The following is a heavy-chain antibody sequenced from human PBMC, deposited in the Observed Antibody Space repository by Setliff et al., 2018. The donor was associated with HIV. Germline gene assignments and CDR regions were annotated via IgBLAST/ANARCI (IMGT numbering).Heavy chain of an antibody. CDR3: AGGNYDTSDYYTNFYYYYMDV. CDR2: VYYSGST. J-gene: IGHJ6*03. D-gene: IGHD3-22*01. Sequence: PSETLSLTCTVSGDPISTYYWSWVRKPPGKGLEWIGYVYYSGSTSYSPSLRGRVTMSVDPSKNQFSLKLNSVTAADTAIYYCAGGNYDTSDYYTNFYYYYMDVWGKGTAVTVSS. V-gene: IGHV4-59*01. CDR1: GDPISTYY.